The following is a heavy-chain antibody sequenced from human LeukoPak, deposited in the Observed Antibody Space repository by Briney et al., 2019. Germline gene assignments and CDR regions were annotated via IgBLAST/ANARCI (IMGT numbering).Heavy chain of an antibody. CDR1: GGSISSSGYY. CDR2: IYYSGST. Sequence: SETLSLTCTVSGGSISSSGYYWGWIRQPPGKGLEWIGSIYYSGSTYYNPSLKSRLTISVNTSKNQFSLKLSSVTAADTAVYYCARHGGDTAMVVNYFDYWGQGTLVTVSS. J-gene: IGHJ4*02. D-gene: IGHD5-18*01. CDR3: ARHGGDTAMVVNYFDY. V-gene: IGHV4-39*01.